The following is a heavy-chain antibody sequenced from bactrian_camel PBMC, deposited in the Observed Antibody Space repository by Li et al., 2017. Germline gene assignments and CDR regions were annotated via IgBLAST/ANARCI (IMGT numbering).Heavy chain of an antibody. Sequence: HVQLVESGGGSVQSGGSLRLNCTSSAYSVGSLCMAWFRQAPGKDREGVAAISPGGGVTYYADSVKGRFTISRDNARNTAFLQVNSLKTEDMSMYYCSVGRGALSYWGQGTQVTVS. CDR1: AYSVGSLC. CDR3: SVGRGALSY. CDR2: ISPGGGVT. V-gene: IGHV3S1*01. D-gene: IGHD7*01. J-gene: IGHJ4*01.